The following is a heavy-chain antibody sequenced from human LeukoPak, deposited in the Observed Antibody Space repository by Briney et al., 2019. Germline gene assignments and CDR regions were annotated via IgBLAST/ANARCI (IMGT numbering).Heavy chain of an antibody. CDR1: GDSVSSNSAA. V-gene: IGHV6-1*01. CDR3: AREWIQLWLKTEDAFDI. Sequence: SQTLSLTCAISGDSVSSNSAAWNWIRQSPSRGLEWLGRTYYRSKWYNDYAVSVKSRITINPDTSKNQFSLQLNSVTPEDTAVYYCAREWIQLWLKTEDAFDIWGQGTMVTVSS. J-gene: IGHJ3*02. D-gene: IGHD5-18*01. CDR2: TYYRSKWYN.